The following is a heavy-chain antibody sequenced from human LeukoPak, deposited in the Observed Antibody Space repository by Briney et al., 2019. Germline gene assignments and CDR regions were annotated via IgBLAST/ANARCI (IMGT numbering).Heavy chain of an antibody. CDR1: GFTFSSYS. D-gene: IGHD3-16*01. J-gene: IGHJ4*02. Sequence: NPGGSLRLSCAASGFTFSSYSMNWVRQAPGKGLEWVSSISSSSSYIYYADSVKGRFTISRDNAKNSLYLQMNSLRAEDTAVYYCASMYDYVWGSYPDLDYWGQGTLVTVSS. CDR2: ISSSSSYI. V-gene: IGHV3-21*01. CDR3: ASMYDYVWGSYPDLDY.